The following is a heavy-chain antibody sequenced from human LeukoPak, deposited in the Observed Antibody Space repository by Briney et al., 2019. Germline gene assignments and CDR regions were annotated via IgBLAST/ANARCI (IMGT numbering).Heavy chain of an antibody. J-gene: IGHJ4*02. V-gene: IGHV3-30-3*01. CDR3: WRPGTVLMSEVRGGIGGGSGDY. Sequence: VGSLRVSCAASGYIFSGYPIHWVRQAPGKGLEWVAGISYDGSNKYYADSVKGRFTISRDNSKNTLYLQMNSLRADDTAVYYCWRPGTVLMSEVRGGIGGGSGDYWAGGTVVSVSS. CDR2: ISYDGSNK. CDR1: GYIFSGYP. D-gene: IGHD3-10*01.